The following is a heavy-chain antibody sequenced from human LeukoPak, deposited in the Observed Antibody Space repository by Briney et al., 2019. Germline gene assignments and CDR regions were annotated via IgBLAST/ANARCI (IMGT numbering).Heavy chain of an antibody. D-gene: IGHD3-10*01. CDR1: GYTLTELS. J-gene: IGHJ4*02. CDR3: ATWAGYYYGSGSYTPFDY. Sequence: ASVKVSCKVSGYTLTELSMHWVRQAPGKGLEWMGGFDPEDGKTIYAQKFQGRVTMTEDTSTDTAYVELSSLRSEDTAVYYCATWAGYYYGSGSYTPFDYWGQGTLVTVSS. V-gene: IGHV1-24*01. CDR2: FDPEDGKT.